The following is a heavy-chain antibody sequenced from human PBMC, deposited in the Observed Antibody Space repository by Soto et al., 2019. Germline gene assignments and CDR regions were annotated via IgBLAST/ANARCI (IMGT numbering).Heavy chain of an antibody. V-gene: IGHV1-69*12. J-gene: IGHJ6*02. Sequence: QVQLVQSGAEVKKPGSSVKVSCKASGGTFSSYAISWVRQAPGQGLEWMGGIISIFGTADYAQKFQGRVTITADESTSPAYMELSSLRSEATAVYYCAAAREVRSYSYGMDVWGQGTTVTVSS. CDR3: AAAREVRSYSYGMDV. D-gene: IGHD1-26*01. CDR2: IISIFGTA. CDR1: GGTFSSYA.